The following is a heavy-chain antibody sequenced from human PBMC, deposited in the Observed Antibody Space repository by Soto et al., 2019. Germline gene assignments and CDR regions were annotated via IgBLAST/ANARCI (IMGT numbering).Heavy chain of an antibody. J-gene: IGHJ5*02. D-gene: IGHD2-8*01. CDR3: ARGPRKMDWFDP. CDR2: IVPIFGTA. Sequence: SVKVSCKASGGTFSSYAISWVRQAPGQGLEWMGGIVPIFGTANYAQKFQGRVTITADESTSTAYMELSSLRSEDTAVYYCARGPRKMDWFDPWGPGTLVTVSS. V-gene: IGHV1-69*13. CDR1: GGTFSSYA.